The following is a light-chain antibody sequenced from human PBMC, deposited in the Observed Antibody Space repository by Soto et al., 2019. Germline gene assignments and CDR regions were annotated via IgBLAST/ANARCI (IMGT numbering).Light chain of an antibody. CDR3: QQSYNTPWT. CDR1: PSISNW. V-gene: IGKV1-39*01. CDR2: AAS. Sequence: QITGTSCSLCASVGDRALLTCRDSPSISNWLAWYQQKPGKAPKLLIYAASSLQSGVPARFSGSGSGTDFTLTISSLQPEDFATYYCQQSYNTPWTFGQGTKVDIK. J-gene: IGKJ1*01.